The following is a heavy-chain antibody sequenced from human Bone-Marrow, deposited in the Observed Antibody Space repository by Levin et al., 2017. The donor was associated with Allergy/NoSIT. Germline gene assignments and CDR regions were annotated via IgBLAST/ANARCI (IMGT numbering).Heavy chain of an antibody. CDR2: ISHGGST. V-gene: IGHV4-34*01. D-gene: IGHD7-27*01. Sequence: SETLSLTCAVYGGSFSGYYWTWIRQAPGKGLEWLGEISHGGSTTYDPFLKSRVSISLDTSKNQFSLKVNSVTAADTAVYYCARGGAGDQRDYFDSWGRGTLVTVSS. J-gene: IGHJ4*02. CDR1: GGSFSGYY. CDR3: ARGGAGDQRDYFDS.